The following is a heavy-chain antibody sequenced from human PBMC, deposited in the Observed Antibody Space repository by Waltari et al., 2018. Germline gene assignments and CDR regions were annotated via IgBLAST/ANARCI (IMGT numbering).Heavy chain of an antibody. D-gene: IGHD5-18*01. CDR2: IIPIFGTA. CDR3: AREEGGDTAMATDAFDI. J-gene: IGHJ3*02. CDR1: GGTFSSYA. V-gene: IGHV1-69*01. Sequence: QVQLVQSGAEVTKPGSSVKVSCKASGGTFSSYAISWVRQAPGQGLEWMGGIIPIFGTANYAQKFQGRVTITADESTSTAYMELSSLRSEDTAVYYCAREEGGDTAMATDAFDIWGQGTMVTVSS.